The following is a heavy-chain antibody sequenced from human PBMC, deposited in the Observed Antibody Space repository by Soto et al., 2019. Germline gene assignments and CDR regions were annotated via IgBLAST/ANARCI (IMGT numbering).Heavy chain of an antibody. J-gene: IGHJ5*01. CDR3: ARADYYDSSGYHSLNWFDP. V-gene: IGHV1-69*12. D-gene: IGHD3-22*01. CDR1: GGTFSSYA. Sequence: QVQLVQSGAEVKKPGSSVKVSCKASGGTFSSYAISWVRQAPGQGLEWMVGIIPIFGTANYAQKFQGRVTITADETTSTAYKVLSSLRCEDTAVYYCARADYYDSSGYHSLNWFDPWGQGTLVTVSS. CDR2: IIPIFGTA.